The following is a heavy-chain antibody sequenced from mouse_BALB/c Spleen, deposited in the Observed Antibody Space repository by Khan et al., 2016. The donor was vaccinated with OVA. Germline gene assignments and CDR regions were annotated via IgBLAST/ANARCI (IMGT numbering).Heavy chain of an antibody. J-gene: IGHJ4*01. CDR3: AKGVLSYYVALDY. CDR1: GFSLTDYG. V-gene: IGHV2-6-5*01. CDR2: IWGGGST. Sequence: VQLKQSGPGLVAPSQSLSITCTVSGFSLTDYGVSWIRQPPGKGLEWLGVIWGGGSTYYNSALKSRLCISKDNSKSQVLLKLSSLQTDDTAMYDCAKGVLSYYVALDYWGQGTSVTVSS.